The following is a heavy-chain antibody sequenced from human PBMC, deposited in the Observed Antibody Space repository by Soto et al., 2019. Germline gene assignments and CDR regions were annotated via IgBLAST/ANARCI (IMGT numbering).Heavy chain of an antibody. D-gene: IGHD2-21*02. CDR3: ARDYCGGDCPLDY. J-gene: IGHJ4*02. CDR1: VFTFSSYA. V-gene: IGHV3-30-3*01. CDR2: ISYDGSNK. Sequence: GGSLRLSCAASVFTFSSYAMHWVRQAPGKGLEWVAVISYDGSNKYYADSVKGRFTISRDNSKNTLYLQMNSLRAEDTAVYYCARDYCGGDCPLDYWGQGTLVTVSS.